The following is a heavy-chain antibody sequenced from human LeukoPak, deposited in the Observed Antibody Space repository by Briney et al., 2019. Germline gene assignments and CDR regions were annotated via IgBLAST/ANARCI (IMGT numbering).Heavy chain of an antibody. J-gene: IGHJ4*02. CDR1: GFTFSSYG. D-gene: IGHD2-15*01. Sequence: GGSLRLSCAASGFTFSSYGMHWVRQAPGKGLEWVAVIWYDGSNNYYAASVKGRFTISRDNSKNTLYLKMNSLRAEDTAVYYCARGGYCSGGSCYIDYWGQGTLVTVSS. CDR2: IWYDGSNN. V-gene: IGHV3-33*01. CDR3: ARGGYCSGGSCYIDY.